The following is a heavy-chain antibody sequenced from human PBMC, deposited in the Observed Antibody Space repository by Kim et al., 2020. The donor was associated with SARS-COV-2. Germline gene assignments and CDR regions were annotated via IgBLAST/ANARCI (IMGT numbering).Heavy chain of an antibody. D-gene: IGHD6-19*01. CDR2: IRSKANSYAT. V-gene: IGHV3-73*01. J-gene: IGHJ4*02. CDR1: GFTFSGSV. Sequence: GGSLRLSCAASGFTFSGSVMHWVRQASGKGLEWVGRIRSKANSYATAYAASVKGRFTISRDDSKNTAYLQMNSLKTEDTDVYYCTLTAVDGTTPVRYWGQGTLVTVSA. CDR3: TLTAVDGTTPVRY.